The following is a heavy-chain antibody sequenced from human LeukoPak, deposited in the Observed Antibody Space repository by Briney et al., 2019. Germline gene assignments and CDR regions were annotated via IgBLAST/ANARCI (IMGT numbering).Heavy chain of an antibody. V-gene: IGHV1-3*01. CDR2: INAGXGXX. Sequence: ASVKVSCKASGYTFTSYAMHWVRQAPGQRLEWMGWINAGXGXXXXXXXXXGRVTITRDTSASTAYMELSSLRSEDTAVYYCXXGRXXXXXFDYWGQGTLVTVSS. CDR3: XXGRXXXXXFDY. CDR1: GYTFTSYA. J-gene: IGHJ4*02.